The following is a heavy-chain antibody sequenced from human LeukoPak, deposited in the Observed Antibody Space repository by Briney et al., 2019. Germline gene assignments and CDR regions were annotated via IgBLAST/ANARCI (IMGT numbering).Heavy chain of an antibody. V-gene: IGHV3-48*03. Sequence: PGGSLRLSCAPSGFTFSGYWIHWVRHAPGKGLEWLSYICLSGSTIYYADSVKGRFTISRDNAKSSLYLQMNSLRAEDTAVYYCARVGEGLAAPDTGRCFDYWGQGTLVSVSS. CDR3: ARVGEGLAAPDTGRCFDY. D-gene: IGHD6-13*01. CDR2: ICLSGSTI. CDR1: GFTFSGYW. J-gene: IGHJ4*02.